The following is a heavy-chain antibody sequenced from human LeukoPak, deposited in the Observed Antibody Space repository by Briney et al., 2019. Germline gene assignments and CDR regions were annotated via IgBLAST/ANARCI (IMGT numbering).Heavy chain of an antibody. CDR1: GFTFSSYW. J-gene: IGHJ6*02. D-gene: IGHD3-3*01. CDR3: ARDGENVLRFLEWYSSLYYYGMDV. V-gene: IGHV3-74*01. Sequence: PGGSLRLSCAASGFTFSSYWMHWVRHAPGKGLVWVSRINSDGSSTSYADSVKGRFTISRDNAKNTLYLQMNSLRAEDTAVYYCARDGENVLRFLEWYSSLYYYGMDVWGQGTTVTVSS. CDR2: INSDGSST.